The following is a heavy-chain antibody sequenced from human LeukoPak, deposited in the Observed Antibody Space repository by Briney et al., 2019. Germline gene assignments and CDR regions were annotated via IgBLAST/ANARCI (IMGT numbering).Heavy chain of an antibody. CDR3: ARERPAGYGYNY. J-gene: IGHJ4*02. CDR2: ISSSGSTI. Sequence: GGSLRLSCAASGFTFSSYEMNWVRQAPGKGLEWVSYISSSGSTIYYADSVKGRFTISRGNAKNSLYLQMNSLRAEDTAVYYCARERPAGYGYNYWGQGTLVTVSS. D-gene: IGHD5-18*01. V-gene: IGHV3-48*03. CDR1: GFTFSSYE.